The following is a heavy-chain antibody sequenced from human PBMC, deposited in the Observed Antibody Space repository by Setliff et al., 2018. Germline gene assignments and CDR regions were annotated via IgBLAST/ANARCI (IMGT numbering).Heavy chain of an antibody. CDR1: GYTLSRHY. V-gene: IGHV1-46*01. J-gene: IGHJ4*02. CDR3: GRAGVAAADRKGLLDH. Sequence: ASVKVSCKATGYTLSRHYMHWVRQAPGQGREWMGIINPGGGSASIVEKFQGRVTMTSDTSTSTVYLDLSGLTSEETAVYYCGRAGVAAADRKGLLDHWGQGTLVTVSS. CDR2: INPGGGSA. D-gene: IGHD6-13*01.